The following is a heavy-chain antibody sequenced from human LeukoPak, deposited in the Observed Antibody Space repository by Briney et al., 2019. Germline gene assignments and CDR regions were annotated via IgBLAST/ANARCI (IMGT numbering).Heavy chain of an antibody. J-gene: IGHJ6*03. Sequence: SVKVSCKASGGTFSSYATSWVRQAPGQGLEWMGGIIPIFGTANYAQKFQGRVTITADKSTSTAYMELSSLRSEDTAVYYCARVTDFWSGSYMDVWGKGTTVTVSS. V-gene: IGHV1-69*06. CDR2: IIPIFGTA. D-gene: IGHD3-3*01. CDR1: GGTFSSYA. CDR3: ARVTDFWSGSYMDV.